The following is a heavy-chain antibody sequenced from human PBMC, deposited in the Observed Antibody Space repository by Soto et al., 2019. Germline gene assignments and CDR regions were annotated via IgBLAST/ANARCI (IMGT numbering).Heavy chain of an antibody. J-gene: IGHJ6*02. Sequence: GGSLRLSCAASGFTFSDYYMSWIRQAPGKRLEWVSYISSSSSYTNYADSVKGRFTISRDNAKNSLYLQMNSLRAEDTAVYYCARGYCSSTSCDYYYYGMDVWGQGTTVTVSS. CDR3: ARGYCSSTSCDYYYYGMDV. CDR2: ISSSSSYT. CDR1: GFTFSDYY. D-gene: IGHD2-2*01. V-gene: IGHV3-11*06.